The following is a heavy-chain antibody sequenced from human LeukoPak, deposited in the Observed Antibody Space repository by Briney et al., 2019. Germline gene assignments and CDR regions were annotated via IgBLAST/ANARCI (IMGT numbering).Heavy chain of an antibody. V-gene: IGHV3-23*01. CDR3: APGRTGTIDY. J-gene: IGHJ4*02. D-gene: IGHD1-7*01. CDR1: GSTFSNYG. Sequence: PGGSLRLSCAASGSTFSNYGINWVRQAPGRGLEWVSTISGSGDFTYHTDSVQGRFIISRDNSKNTVYLQMSSLRAEDTAVYYCAPGRTGTIDYWGQGTLVTVSS. CDR2: ISGSGDFT.